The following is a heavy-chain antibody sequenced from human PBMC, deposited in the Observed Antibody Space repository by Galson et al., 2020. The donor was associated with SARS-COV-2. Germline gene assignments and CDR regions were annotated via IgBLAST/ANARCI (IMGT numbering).Heavy chain of an antibody. CDR1: GDSVSSTSAA. Sequence: QTLSLTCAISGDSVSSTSAAWNWIRQSPSRGLEWLGRTYYRFQWSTDYAVSVKSRITINPDTSKNQFSLQLNSVTPEDTAIYYCAGRVAGAGSLHIWGQGTMVIVSS. J-gene: IGHJ3*02. CDR3: AGRVAGAGSLHI. CDR2: TYYRFQWST. D-gene: IGHD6-13*01. V-gene: IGHV6-1*01.